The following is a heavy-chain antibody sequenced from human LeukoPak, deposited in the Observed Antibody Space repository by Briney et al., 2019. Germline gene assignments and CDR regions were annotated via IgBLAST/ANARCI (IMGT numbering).Heavy chain of an antibody. Sequence: GGSLRLSCAASGFTFSSYWMNWARQAPGKGLEWVASINHNGNVNYYVDSVKGRFTISRDNAKNSLYLQMSNLRAEDTAVYFCARGGGLDVWGRGATVTVSS. CDR2: INHNGNVN. V-gene: IGHV3-7*03. CDR3: ARGGGLDV. CDR1: GFTFSSYW. D-gene: IGHD3-16*01. J-gene: IGHJ6*02.